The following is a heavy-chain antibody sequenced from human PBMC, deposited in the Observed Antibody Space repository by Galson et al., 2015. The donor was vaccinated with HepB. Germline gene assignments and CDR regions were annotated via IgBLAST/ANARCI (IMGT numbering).Heavy chain of an antibody. CDR3: ARGAGYSPTSSFDY. CDR1: GYTFTSYD. CDR2: IIPIFGTA. Sequence: SVKVSCKASGYTFTSYDINWVRQAPGQGLEWMGGIIPIFGTANYAQKFQGRVTITADESTSTAYMELSSLRSEDTAVYYCARGAGYSPTSSFDYWGQGTLVTVSS. D-gene: IGHD5-18*01. J-gene: IGHJ4*02. V-gene: IGHV1-69*13.